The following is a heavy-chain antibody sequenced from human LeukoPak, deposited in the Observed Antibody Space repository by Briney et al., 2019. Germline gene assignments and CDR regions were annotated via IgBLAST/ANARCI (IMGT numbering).Heavy chain of an antibody. CDR1: GGSISSYY. V-gene: IGHV4-59*01. CDR3: ARVKSSDFWSGYYKGDYFDY. Sequence: SETLSLTCTVSGGSISSYYWSWIRQPPGKGLEWIGYIYYSGSTNYNPSLKSRVTISVDTSKNQFSLKLSSVTAADTAVYYCARVKSSDFWSGYYKGDYFDYWGQGTLVTVSS. D-gene: IGHD3-3*01. J-gene: IGHJ4*02. CDR2: IYYSGST.